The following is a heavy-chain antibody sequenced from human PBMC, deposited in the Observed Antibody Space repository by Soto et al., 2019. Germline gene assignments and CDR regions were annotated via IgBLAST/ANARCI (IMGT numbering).Heavy chain of an antibody. CDR3: ARCAHSGSLNWFDP. CDR1: GYSFTNYW. Sequence: GESLKISCKGSGYSFTNYWIGWVRQMPGKGLEWMGIIYPGDSDTRYSPSFQGQVTISADKSITTAYLQWSSLKASDTAIYYCARCAHSGSLNWFDPWGQGTLVTVSS. J-gene: IGHJ5*02. D-gene: IGHD1-26*01. V-gene: IGHV5-51*01. CDR2: IYPGDSDT.